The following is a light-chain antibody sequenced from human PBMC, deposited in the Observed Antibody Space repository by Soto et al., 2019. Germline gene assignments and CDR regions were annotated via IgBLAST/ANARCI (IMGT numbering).Light chain of an antibody. V-gene: IGKV2-28*01. CDR2: LGS. CDR3: LQALQTPWT. Sequence: IVMTQSPLSLPVAPGEPASISCRSSQSLLHSTGDNYLDWYLQKPGQSPQLLIYLGSNRVSGVPDRFSGSGSGTDFTLKISRVEAEDVGVYYCLQALQTPWTFGQGTKVEIK. CDR1: QSLLHSTGDNY. J-gene: IGKJ1*01.